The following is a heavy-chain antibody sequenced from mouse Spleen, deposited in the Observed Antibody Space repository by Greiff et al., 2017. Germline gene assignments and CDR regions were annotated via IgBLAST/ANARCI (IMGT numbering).Heavy chain of an antibody. CDR1: GYTFTDYN. D-gene: IGHD1-1*01. CDR2: INPNNGGT. CDR3: ARGGLSYGSSYFDY. V-gene: IGHV1-18*01. J-gene: IGHJ2*01. Sequence: EVQLVESGPELVKPGASVKIPCKASGYTFTDYNMDWVKQSHGKSLEWIGDINPNNGGTIYNQKFKGKATLTVDKSSSTAYMELRSLTSEDTAVYYCARGGLSYGSSYFDYWGQGTTLTVSS.